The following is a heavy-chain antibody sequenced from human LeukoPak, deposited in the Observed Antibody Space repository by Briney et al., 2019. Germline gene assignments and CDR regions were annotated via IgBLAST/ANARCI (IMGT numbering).Heavy chain of an antibody. CDR2: ISSSSSYI. Sequence: GGSLRLSCAASGFTFSSYSMNWVRQAPGKGLEWVSSISSSSSYIYYADSVKGRFTISRDNAKNSLYLQMNSLRAEDTAVYYCARAERYGDYGAFDIWGQGTKVTVSS. CDR1: GFTFSSYS. J-gene: IGHJ3*02. CDR3: ARAERYGDYGAFDI. V-gene: IGHV3-21*01. D-gene: IGHD4-17*01.